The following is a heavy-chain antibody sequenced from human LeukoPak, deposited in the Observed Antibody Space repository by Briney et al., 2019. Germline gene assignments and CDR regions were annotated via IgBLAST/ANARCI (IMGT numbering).Heavy chain of an antibody. Sequence: PGGSLRLSCAASGFTVSSYSMNWVRQAPGKGLEWVSSISSSSSYIYYADSVKGRFTISRDNAKNSLYLQMNSLRAEDTAVYYCARGGRRIAAAADWFDPWGQGTLVTVSS. CDR3: ARGGRRIAAAADWFDP. D-gene: IGHD6-13*01. CDR2: ISSSSSYI. J-gene: IGHJ5*02. CDR1: GFTVSSYS. V-gene: IGHV3-21*01.